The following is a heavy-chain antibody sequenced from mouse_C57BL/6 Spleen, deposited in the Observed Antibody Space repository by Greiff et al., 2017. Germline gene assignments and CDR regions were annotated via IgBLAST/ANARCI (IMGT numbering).Heavy chain of an antibody. CDR1: GYTFTDYY. V-gene: IGHV1-19*01. J-gene: IGHJ3*01. CDR3: ARGGPAWFAY. Sequence: LVEPGASVKMSCKASGYTFTDYYMNWVKQSHGKSLEWIGVINPYNGGSSYNQKFKGKATLTVDKSSSTAYMELNSLTSEDSAVYYCARGGPAWFAYWGQGTLVTVSA. CDR2: INPYNGGS.